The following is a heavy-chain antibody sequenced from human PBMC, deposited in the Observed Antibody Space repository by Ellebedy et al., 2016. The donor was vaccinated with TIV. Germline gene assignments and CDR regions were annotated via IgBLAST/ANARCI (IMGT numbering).Heavy chain of an antibody. J-gene: IGHJ4*02. CDR1: GYTLTELS. CDR2: MNPNSGNT. Sequence: AASVKVSCKVSGYTLTELSMHWVRQATGQGLEWMGWMNPNSGNTGYAQKFQGRVTMTRDTSISTAYMELSSLISDDTAVYYCARNKAYTGDFDYWGQGTLVTVSS. V-gene: IGHV1-8*01. D-gene: IGHD7-27*01. CDR3: ARNKAYTGDFDY.